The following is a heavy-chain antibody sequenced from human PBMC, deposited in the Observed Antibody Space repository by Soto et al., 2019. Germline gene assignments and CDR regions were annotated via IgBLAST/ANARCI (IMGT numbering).Heavy chain of an antibody. Sequence: GESLKISCKGSGYRFTSYGVGWVRQMPGKGLEWMGIIYPGDSDTRYSPSFQGQVTISADKSISTAYLQWSSLKASDTAMYYCARPNSSGWYFEFDYWGQGTLVTVSS. CDR3: ARPNSSGWYFEFDY. V-gene: IGHV5-51*01. J-gene: IGHJ4*02. CDR1: GYRFTSYG. D-gene: IGHD6-19*01. CDR2: IYPGDSDT.